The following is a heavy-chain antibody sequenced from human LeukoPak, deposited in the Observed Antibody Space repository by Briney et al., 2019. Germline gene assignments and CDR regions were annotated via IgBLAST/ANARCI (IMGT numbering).Heavy chain of an antibody. CDR3: ARFTNYGSGSYYKSLIDY. J-gene: IGHJ4*02. CDR1: GGSFSGYY. D-gene: IGHD3-10*01. CDR2: INHSGST. V-gene: IGHV4-34*01. Sequence: SETLSLTCAVYGGSFSGYYWSWIRQPPGKGLEWIGEINHSGSTNYNPSLKSRATISVETSKNQFSLKLSSVTPADTAVYYCARFTNYGSGSYYKSLIDYWGQGTLVTVSS.